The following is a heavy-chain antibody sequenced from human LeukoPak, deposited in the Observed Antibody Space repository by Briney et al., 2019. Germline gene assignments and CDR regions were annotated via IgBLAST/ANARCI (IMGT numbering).Heavy chain of an antibody. J-gene: IGHJ4*02. D-gene: IGHD6-13*01. V-gene: IGHV4-59*12. CDR1: GGSINNYY. Sequence: SETLSLTCTVSGGSINNYYWSWVRQPPGAGLEWLAYIYYTGSTNYNPSLKTRLTISVDTSKNQFSLKLSSVTAADTAVYYCARSGGIAAAVDYWGQGTLVTVSS. CDR2: IYYTGST. CDR3: ARSGGIAAAVDY.